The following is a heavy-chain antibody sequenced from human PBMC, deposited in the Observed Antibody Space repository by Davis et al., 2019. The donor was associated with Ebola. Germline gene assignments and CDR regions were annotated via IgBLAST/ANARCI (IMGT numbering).Heavy chain of an antibody. CDR2: ISAYNGNT. D-gene: IGHD6-13*01. Sequence: ASVKVSCKASGYTFTSYGISWVRQAPGQGLEWMGWISAYNGNTNYAQKLQGRVTMTTDTSTSTAYMELSSLRSEDTAVYYCAREPSYSSSWHYFDYWGQGTLVTVSS. CDR1: GYTFTSYG. V-gene: IGHV1-18*01. J-gene: IGHJ4*02. CDR3: AREPSYSSSWHYFDY.